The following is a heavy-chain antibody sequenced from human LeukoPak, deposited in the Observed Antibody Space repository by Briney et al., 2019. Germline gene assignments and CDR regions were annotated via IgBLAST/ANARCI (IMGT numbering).Heavy chain of an antibody. Sequence: PGGSLRISCAAAGFNFSSYWIHWVRQAPGKGLVWVSRINGDGSSTAYADSVKGRFTISRDNAKNTLYLQTNSLRAEDTAVYYCVRARTSVSNLFDHWGQGSLVSVSS. J-gene: IGHJ4*02. V-gene: IGHV3-74*01. CDR1: GFNFSSYW. D-gene: IGHD4-17*01. CDR3: VRARTSVSNLFDH. CDR2: INGDGSST.